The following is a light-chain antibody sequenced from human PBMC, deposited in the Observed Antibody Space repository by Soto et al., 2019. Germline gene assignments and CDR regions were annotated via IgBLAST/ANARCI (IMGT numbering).Light chain of an antibody. V-gene: IGKV1-12*01. Sequence: DIQMTQSPSSVSASVGDRVTITCRASQAIGDWLAWYQQKPGKAPNLLIYATYTLQSGVPSRFSGRGSETEFSLTISSLQPEDFATYYCQQADISLLIFGGGTRVEI. CDR1: QAIGDW. CDR3: QQADISLLI. J-gene: IGKJ4*01. CDR2: ATY.